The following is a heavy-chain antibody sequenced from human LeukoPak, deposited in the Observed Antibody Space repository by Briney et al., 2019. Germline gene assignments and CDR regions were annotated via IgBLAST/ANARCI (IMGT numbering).Heavy chain of an antibody. CDR2: ISSNGGST. J-gene: IGHJ6*03. CDR3: ARDSSTGYGSGSYYMDV. V-gene: IGHV3-64*01. Sequence: GGSLRLSCAASGFTFSSYAMHWVRQAPGKGLEYVSAISSNGGSTYYANSVKGRFTISRDNSKNTLYLQMGSLRAEDMAVYYCARDSSTGYGSGSYYMDVWGKGTTVTISS. D-gene: IGHD3-10*01. CDR1: GFTFSSYA.